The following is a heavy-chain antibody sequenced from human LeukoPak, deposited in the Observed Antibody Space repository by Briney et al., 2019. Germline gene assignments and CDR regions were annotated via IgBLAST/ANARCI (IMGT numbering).Heavy chain of an antibody. V-gene: IGHV3-23*01. CDR1: GFTFSSYA. J-gene: IGHJ4*02. D-gene: IGHD3-22*01. CDR2: ISGSGGST. CDR3: AKAGVYYYDRFDY. Sequence: GRSLRLSCAASGFTFSSYAMSWVRQAPGKGLEWVSAISGSGGSTYYADSVKGRFTISRDNSKNTLYLQMNSLRAEDTAVYYCAKAGVYYYDRFDYWGQGTLVTVSS.